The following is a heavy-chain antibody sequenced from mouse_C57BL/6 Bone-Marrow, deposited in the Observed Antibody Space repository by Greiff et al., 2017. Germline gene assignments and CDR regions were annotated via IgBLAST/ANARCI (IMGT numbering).Heavy chain of an antibody. CDR3: ARDGVWYFDV. J-gene: IGHJ1*03. CDR1: GFTFSSYA. Sequence: EVMLVESGGGLVKPGGSLKLSCAASGFTFSSYAMSWVRQTPEKRLEWVATISDGGSYTYYPDNVKGRFTFSRDNAKNNLYLQMSHLKSEDTAMYYCARDGVWYFDVWGKGTTVTVSS. V-gene: IGHV5-4*01. D-gene: IGHD1-1*02. CDR2: ISDGGSYT.